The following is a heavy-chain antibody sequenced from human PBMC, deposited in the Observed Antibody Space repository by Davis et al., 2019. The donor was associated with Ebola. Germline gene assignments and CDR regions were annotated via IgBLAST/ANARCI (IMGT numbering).Heavy chain of an antibody. CDR1: GFTFSSYA. CDR3: ARDLSSVDYDFWSGYYKGLYYYYGMDV. J-gene: IGHJ6*02. D-gene: IGHD3-3*01. CDR2: ISYDGSNK. V-gene: IGHV3-30-3*01. Sequence: GESLKISCAASGFTFSSYAMHWVRQAPGKGLEWVAVISYDGSNKYYADSVKGRFTISRDNSKNTLYLQMNSLRAEDTAVYYCARDLSSVDYDFWSGYYKGLYYYYGMDVWGQGTTVTVSS.